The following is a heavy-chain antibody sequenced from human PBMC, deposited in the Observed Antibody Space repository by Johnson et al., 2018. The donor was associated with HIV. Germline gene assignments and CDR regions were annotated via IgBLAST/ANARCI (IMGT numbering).Heavy chain of an antibody. CDR2: IRYDGSKE. J-gene: IGHJ3*02. CDR1: GFTFSSYG. CDR3: AKEYDYDSSGFPDAFDI. D-gene: IGHD3-22*01. V-gene: IGHV3-30*02. Sequence: QMMLVESGGGVVQPGRSLRLSCAASGFTFSSYGMHWVRQAPGKGLEWVALIRYDGSKEYYADSVKGRFTISRDNSKTTMDLKMNSLRAEDTAVYYCAKEYDYDSSGFPDAFDIWGQGTLVTVSS.